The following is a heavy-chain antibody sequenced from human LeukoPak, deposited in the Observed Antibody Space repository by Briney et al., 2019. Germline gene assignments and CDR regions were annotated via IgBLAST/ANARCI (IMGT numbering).Heavy chain of an antibody. J-gene: IGHJ4*02. CDR1: RFTFDDYG. CDR2: ISGDGSST. V-gene: IGHV3-43*02. CDR3: ARDAYSSGWYYFDS. Sequence: GGSLRLSCAASRFTFDDYGMHWVRQVPGKGLEWVSLISGDGSSTYYADSVKGRFTISRDNSKNSLYLQMNSLRTEDTALYYCARDAYSSGWYYFDSWGQGTLVTVSS. D-gene: IGHD6-19*01.